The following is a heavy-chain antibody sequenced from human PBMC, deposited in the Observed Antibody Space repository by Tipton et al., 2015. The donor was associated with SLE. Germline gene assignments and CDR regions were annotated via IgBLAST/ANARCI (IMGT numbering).Heavy chain of an antibody. J-gene: IGHJ4*02. CDR2: IYYSGRT. CDR3: ARVVVECTSISCYNFDS. CDR1: GGSISLSSYY. V-gene: IGHV4-39*07. Sequence: TLSLTCTVSGGSISLSSYYWGWIRQPPGKGLEWIGNIYYSGRTYYNPPLKSRVTISVDTSKNQFSLILSSVTAADTAVYYCARVVVECTSISCYNFDSWGQGTLVTVSS. D-gene: IGHD2-2*01.